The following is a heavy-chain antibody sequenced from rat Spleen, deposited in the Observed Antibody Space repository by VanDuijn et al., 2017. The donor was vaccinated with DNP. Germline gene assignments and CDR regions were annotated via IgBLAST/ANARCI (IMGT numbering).Heavy chain of an antibody. CDR3: AGGSRVWFAY. D-gene: IGHD1-11*01. Sequence: QVQLQQSGAELAKPGSSVKISCKASDYTFTSYFIGWIKQTTGQGLEYIGYINTGGGGTNYNEKFKGKATLTVDKSSSKAFMQLSSLTPDDSAVYYCAGGSRVWFAYWGQGTLVTVSS. CDR2: INTGGGGT. V-gene: IGHV1-43*01. CDR1: DYTFTSYF. J-gene: IGHJ3*01.